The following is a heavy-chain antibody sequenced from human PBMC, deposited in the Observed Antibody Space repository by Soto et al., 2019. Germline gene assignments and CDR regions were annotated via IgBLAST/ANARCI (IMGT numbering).Heavy chain of an antibody. CDR3: ARVCGSYVSRAFDI. CDR1: GYTFTSYA. J-gene: IGHJ3*02. CDR2: INAGNGNT. Sequence: WASVKVSCKASGYTFTSYAMHCVRQAPGQRLEWMGWINAGNGNTKYSQKFQGRVTITRDTSASTAYMELSSLRSEDTAVYYCARVCGSYVSRAFDIWGQGTMVTVSS. V-gene: IGHV1-3*01. D-gene: IGHD1-26*01.